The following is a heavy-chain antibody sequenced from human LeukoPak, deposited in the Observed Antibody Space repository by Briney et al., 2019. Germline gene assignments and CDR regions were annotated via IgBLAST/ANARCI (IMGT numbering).Heavy chain of an antibody. J-gene: IGHJ1*01. CDR3: ARDRDGSTD. CDR1: GGSISSYY. Sequence: SETLSLTCTVSGGSISSYYWSWIRQPPGKGLEWIGYIYYSGSTNYNPSLKSRVTISVDTSKNQFSLKLSSVTAADTAVYYCARDRDGSTDWGQGTLVTVSS. D-gene: IGHD5-24*01. CDR2: IYYSGST. V-gene: IGHV4-59*01.